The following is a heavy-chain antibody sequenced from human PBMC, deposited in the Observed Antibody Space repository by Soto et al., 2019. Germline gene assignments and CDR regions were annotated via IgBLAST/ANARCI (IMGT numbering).Heavy chain of an antibody. J-gene: IGHJ4*02. Sequence: QVQLVESGGDVVQPGKSLRLSCAASGFILNSYAMYWVRQAPGKGLERVAVVSNDGTNQYFAESMKGRFSISRDTSKNTVYLQMTSLRPDDTAVYYCARVGSGGGGDYWGQGTLVTVSS. CDR2: VSNDGTNQ. V-gene: IGHV3-30*03. D-gene: IGHD3-16*01. CDR3: ARVGSGGGGDY. CDR1: GFILNSYA.